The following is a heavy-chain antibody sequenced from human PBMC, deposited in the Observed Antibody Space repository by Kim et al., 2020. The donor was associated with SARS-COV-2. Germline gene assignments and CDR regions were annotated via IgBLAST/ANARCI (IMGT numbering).Heavy chain of an antibody. Sequence: GGSLRLSCAASGFTIDTYAMSWVRQAPGRGLAWVSGISASGASTYYADSVRGRITISRDNSKSTVYLQMNSLRGEDTAVYYCARGRSESSYDILNGFPDYYIMAVGGQGTTGTV. CDR1: GFTIDTYA. D-gene: IGHD3-9*01. CDR3: ARGRSESSYDILNGFPDYYIMAV. V-gene: IGHV3-23*01. CDR2: ISASGAST. J-gene: IGHJ6*02.